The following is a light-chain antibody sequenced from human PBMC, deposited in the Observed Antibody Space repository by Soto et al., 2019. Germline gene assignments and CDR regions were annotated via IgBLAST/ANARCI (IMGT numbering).Light chain of an antibody. CDR2: AAS. CDR1: QGINTY. Sequence: IQLTQSPSSLSASVGDRVTITCRASQGINTYLAWYQQKAGKAPKLLIYAASILQSGVPSRFSSSASGTEFTLTISSLQPEDFATYYCHQANVFPSTFGQGTRLEIK. V-gene: IGKV1-9*01. J-gene: IGKJ5*01. CDR3: HQANVFPST.